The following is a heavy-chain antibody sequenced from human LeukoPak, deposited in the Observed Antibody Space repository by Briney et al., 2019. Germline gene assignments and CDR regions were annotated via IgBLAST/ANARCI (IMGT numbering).Heavy chain of an antibody. D-gene: IGHD1-1*01. J-gene: IGHJ6*02. CDR2: ICNSGGT. V-gene: IGHV4-4*09. CDR1: GDSISTYY. Sequence: SETLSLTCTVSGDSISTYYWSWIRQPPGKGLEWIGCICNSGGTNYNPSLKSRVTISVDTSKNQFSLNLSSVTAADTAVYYCARVNLHYYGMDVWGQGTTVTVSS. CDR3: ARVNLHYYGMDV.